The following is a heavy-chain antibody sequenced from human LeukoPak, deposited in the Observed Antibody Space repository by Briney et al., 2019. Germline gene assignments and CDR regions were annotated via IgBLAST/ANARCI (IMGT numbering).Heavy chain of an antibody. J-gene: IGHJ5*02. D-gene: IGHD3-10*01. Sequence: GGSLRLSCAASGFTFSTYIMNWVRQAPGKGLEWVSSISSTGDYIYYADAVKGRFTISRDKAKNSLYLQMNSLRAEDTAVYYCARHVTANAMVLLWFGGPNWFDPWGQGTLVTVSS. V-gene: IGHV3-21*01. CDR2: ISSTGDYI. CDR3: ARHVTANAMVLLWFGGPNWFDP. CDR1: GFTFSTYI.